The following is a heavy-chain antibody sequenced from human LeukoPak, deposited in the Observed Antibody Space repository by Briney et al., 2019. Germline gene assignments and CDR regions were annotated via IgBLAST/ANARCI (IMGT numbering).Heavy chain of an antibody. J-gene: IGHJ4*02. D-gene: IGHD3-10*01. CDR1: GFTVSSNY. CDR3: AKAARLLWFGEFTSPY. Sequence: GGSLRLSCSASGFTVSSNYMSWVRQAPGKGLEWVSAISGSGGSTYYADSVKGRFTISGDNSKNTLYLQMNSLRAEDTAVYYCAKAARLLWFGEFTSPYWGQGTLVTVSS. V-gene: IGHV3-23*01. CDR2: ISGSGGST.